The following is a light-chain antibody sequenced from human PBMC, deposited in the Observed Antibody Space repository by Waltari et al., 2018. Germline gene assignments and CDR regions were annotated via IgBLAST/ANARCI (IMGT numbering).Light chain of an antibody. CDR1: QSVSRY. CDR3: QQRSNWPPFT. Sequence: EIVLTQSPAILSLSPGERATLPCRASQSVSRYLAWYQQKPGQAPRLLIYDASHRATGIPARFSGSGSGTDFTLTISSLEPEDFAVYYCQQRSNWPPFTFGGGTKVDIK. V-gene: IGKV3-11*01. CDR2: DAS. J-gene: IGKJ4*01.